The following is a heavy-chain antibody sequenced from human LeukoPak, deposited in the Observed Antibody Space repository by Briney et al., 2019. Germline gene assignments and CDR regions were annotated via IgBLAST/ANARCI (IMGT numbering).Heavy chain of an antibody. CDR2: MKQDGRDS. CDR1: GFTLSWYW. Sequence: GGSLRLSCVASGFTLSWYWMSWVRQAPGKGLEWVANMKQDGRDSHYVDSVKGRFTISRDYAKKSVYLEMNSLRAEDTAVYYCAFGGVIAWYFDYWGQGTLVTVSS. CDR3: AFGGVIAWYFDY. V-gene: IGHV3-7*01. J-gene: IGHJ4*02. D-gene: IGHD3-16*02.